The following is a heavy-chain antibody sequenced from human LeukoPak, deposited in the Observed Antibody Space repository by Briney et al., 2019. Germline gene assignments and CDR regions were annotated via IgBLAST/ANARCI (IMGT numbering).Heavy chain of an antibody. CDR1: GGSISSYY. CDR2: IYYSGST. D-gene: IGHD6-13*01. V-gene: IGHV4-59*01. CDR3: ARAYDGSSWFDY. Sequence: SETLSLTCTVSGGSISSYYWSWIRQPPGKGLEWIGYIYYSGSTNYNPSLKSRVTISVDTSKNQFSLKLSSVTAADTAVYYCARAYDGSSWFDYWAREPWSPSPQ. J-gene: IGHJ4*02.